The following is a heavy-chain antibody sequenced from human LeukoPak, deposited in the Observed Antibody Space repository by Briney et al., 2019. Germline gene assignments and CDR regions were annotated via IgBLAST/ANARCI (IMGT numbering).Heavy chain of an antibody. CDR1: GFTVSSDH. CDR2: IYDSGTA. V-gene: IGHV3-66*01. J-gene: IGHJ6*02. CDR3: ARGFTYYYYGMDV. Sequence: GGSLRLSCAASGFTVSSDHMSWVRQAPGKGLEWVSVIYDSGTAYYTDSVKGRFTISRDNSKNTLYLQMNSLRAEDTAVYYCARGFTYYYYGMDVWGQGTTVTVSS.